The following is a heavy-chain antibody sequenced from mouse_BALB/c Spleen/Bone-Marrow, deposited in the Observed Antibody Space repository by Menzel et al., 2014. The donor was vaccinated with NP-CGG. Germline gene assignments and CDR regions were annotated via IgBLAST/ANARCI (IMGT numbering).Heavy chain of an antibody. CDR2: VNPNNDGT. D-gene: IGHD1-1*02. J-gene: IGHJ2*01. CDR1: GYSFXGYY. Sequence: VQLQQPGPNLVKPGASVKISCKASGYSFXGYYMHWGKQSHGKSLEWIGRVNPNNDGTTYTQKFKGKAILTVDKSSSAAYMELRSLTSEDSAVYYCARRDYGDYWGQGTTLTVSS. CDR3: ARRDYGDY. V-gene: IGHV1-18*01.